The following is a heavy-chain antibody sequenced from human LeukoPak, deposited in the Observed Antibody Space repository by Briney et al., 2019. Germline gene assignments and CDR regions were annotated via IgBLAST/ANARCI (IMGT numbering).Heavy chain of an antibody. Sequence: SETLSLTCTVPGGSISSDYWSWIRQPPGKGLEWIGEIIHSGSTNYNPSLKSRVTISVDTSKNQFSLKLSSVTAADTAVYYCARQASSLYYYVSGRPFDPWGQGTLVTVSS. D-gene: IGHD3-10*01. V-gene: IGHV4-34*12. CDR1: GGSISSDY. CDR2: IIHSGST. J-gene: IGHJ5*02. CDR3: ARQASSLYYYVSGRPFDP.